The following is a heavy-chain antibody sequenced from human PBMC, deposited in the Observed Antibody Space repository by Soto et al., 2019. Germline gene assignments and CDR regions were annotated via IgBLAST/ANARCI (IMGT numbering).Heavy chain of an antibody. V-gene: IGHV5-10-1*01. J-gene: IGHJ6*02. D-gene: IGHD4-17*01. CDR3: ARVFARALDGNSGYYYYGMDV. Sequence: PGESLKISCKGSGYSFTSYWISWVRQMPGKGLEWMGRIDPSDSYTNYSPSFQGHVTISADKSISTAYLQWSSLKASDTAMYYCARVFARALDGNSGYYYYGMDVWGQGTTVTVSS. CDR1: GYSFTSYW. CDR2: IDPSDSYT.